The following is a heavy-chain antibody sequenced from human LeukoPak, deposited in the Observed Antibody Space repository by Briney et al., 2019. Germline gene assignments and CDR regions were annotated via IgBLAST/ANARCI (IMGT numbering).Heavy chain of an antibody. J-gene: IGHJ3*01. D-gene: IGHD2-2*01. CDR2: IRYDGSNK. V-gene: IGHV3-30*02. CDR1: GFTFSSYG. Sequence: GGSLRLSCAASGFTFSSYGMHWVRQAPGKGLEWVAFIRYDGSNKYYADSVKGRFTISRDNSKNTLYLQMNSLRAEDTAVYYCAKVQLLSPKDAFDVWGQGTMVTVSS. CDR3: AKVQLLSPKDAFDV.